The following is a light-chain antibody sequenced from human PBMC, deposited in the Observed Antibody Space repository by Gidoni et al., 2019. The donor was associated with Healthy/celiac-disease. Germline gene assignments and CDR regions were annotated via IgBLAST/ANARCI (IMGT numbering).Light chain of an antibody. J-gene: IGKJ1*01. CDR3: LQDYNYPRT. CDR1: QGIRND. V-gene: IGKV1-6*01. CDR2: AAS. Sequence: AIQMTQSPSSLSASVGDRVTITCGASQGIRNDLGWYQQKPGKAPKLLIYAASSLQSGVPSRFRGSGSGTDFTLTISILQPEDFATYYCLQDYNYPRTFGQGTKVEIK.